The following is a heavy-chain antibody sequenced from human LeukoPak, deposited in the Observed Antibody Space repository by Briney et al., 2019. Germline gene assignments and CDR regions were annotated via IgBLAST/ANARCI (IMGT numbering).Heavy chain of an antibody. V-gene: IGHV7-4-1*02. CDR3: ARDWEGGSFDY. J-gene: IGHJ4*02. CDR1: GYTFTAYY. Sequence: ASVKVSCKASGYTFTAYYMHWVRQAPGQGLEWMGWINTNTGNPTYAQGFTGRFVFSLDTSVSTAYLQISSLKAEDTAVYYCARDWEGGSFDYWGQGTLVTVSS. CDR2: INTNTGNP. D-gene: IGHD1-26*01.